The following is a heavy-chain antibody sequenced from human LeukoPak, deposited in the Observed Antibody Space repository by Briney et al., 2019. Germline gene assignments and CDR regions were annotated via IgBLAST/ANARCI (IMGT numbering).Heavy chain of an antibody. J-gene: IGHJ4*02. Sequence: GGSLRLSCAASGFTFSNYAMSWVRQAPGKGLEWVSAIGSGSATTYYAVSVKGRFAVSRDNSRDTLYLQLNSLRVEDTAVYYCAKSTTVTTPYYFDYWGQGTLVTVSS. CDR3: AKSTTVTTPYYFDY. D-gene: IGHD4-17*01. CDR1: GFTFSNYA. V-gene: IGHV3-23*01. CDR2: IGSGSATT.